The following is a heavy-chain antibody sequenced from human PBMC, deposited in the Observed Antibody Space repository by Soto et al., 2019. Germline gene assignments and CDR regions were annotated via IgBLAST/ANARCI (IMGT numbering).Heavy chain of an antibody. J-gene: IGHJ4*02. V-gene: IGHV3-7*04. Sequence: PGGSLRLSCIASGLTFSDYWMSWVRQAPGKGLEWLANIKHDGSEKYYVDSVKGRFTISRDSGKNSLYLQMNSLRAEDTAVYYCARDNGYDAATLDYWAQGTLVTVSS. CDR3: ARDNGYDAATLDY. D-gene: IGHD5-12*01. CDR1: GLTFSDYW. CDR2: IKHDGSEK.